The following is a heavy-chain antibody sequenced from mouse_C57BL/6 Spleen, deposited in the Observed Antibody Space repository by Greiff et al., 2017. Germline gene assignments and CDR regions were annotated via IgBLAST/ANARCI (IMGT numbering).Heavy chain of an antibody. D-gene: IGHD1-1*01. CDR2: IYPSDSET. CDR3: ARTDYYYGSSPRFDY. Sequence: VQLQQPGAELVRPGSSVKLSCKASGYTFTSYWMDWVKPRPGQGLEWIGNIYPSDSETHYNQKFKDKATFTVDKSSSTAYMQLSSLTSEDSAVYYCARTDYYYGSSPRFDYWGQGTTLTVSS. CDR1: GYTFTSYW. V-gene: IGHV1-61*01. J-gene: IGHJ2*01.